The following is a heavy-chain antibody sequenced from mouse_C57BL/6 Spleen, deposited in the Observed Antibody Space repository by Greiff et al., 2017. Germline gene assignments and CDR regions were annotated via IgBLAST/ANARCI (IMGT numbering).Heavy chain of an antibody. CDR1: GYTFTSYW. Sequence: QVQLQQPGAELVMPGASVKLSCKASGYTFTSYWMHWVKQRPGQGLEWIGEIDPSDSYTNYNQKFKGKSTLTVDKSSSTAYMQLSSLTSEDSAVYFCARGFYYYGSSCDWYFEGWGTGPTVTV. D-gene: IGHD1-1*01. J-gene: IGHJ1*03. V-gene: IGHV1-69*01. CDR3: ARGFYYYGSSCDWYFEG. CDR2: IDPSDSYT.